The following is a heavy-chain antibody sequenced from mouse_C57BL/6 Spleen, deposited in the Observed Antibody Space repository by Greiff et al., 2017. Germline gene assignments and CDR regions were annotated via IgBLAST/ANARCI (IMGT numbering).Heavy chain of an antibody. CDR1: GYTFTSYW. CDR3: AKALGSSYDY. D-gene: IGHD1-1*01. CDR2: IDPSDSYT. J-gene: IGHJ2*01. Sequence: QVQLQQPGAELVKPGASVKLSCKASGYTFTSYWMQWVKQRPGQGLEWIGEIDPSDSYTNYNQKFKGKATLTVDTSSSTAYMHLSSLTYEDSAVYYCAKALGSSYDYWGQGTTLTVSS. V-gene: IGHV1-50*01.